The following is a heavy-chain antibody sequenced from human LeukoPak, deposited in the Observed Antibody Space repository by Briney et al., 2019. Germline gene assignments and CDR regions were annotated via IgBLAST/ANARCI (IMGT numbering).Heavy chain of an antibody. Sequence: ASVKVSCKASGYTFTGYYMHWVRQAPGQGLEWMGRINPNSGGTNYAQKFQGRVTMTRDTSISTAYMELSRLRSDDTAVYYCARDQPSLATARGWFDPWGQGTLVTVSS. CDR2: INPNSGGT. CDR3: ARDQPSLATARGWFDP. J-gene: IGHJ5*02. D-gene: IGHD5-12*01. V-gene: IGHV1-2*06. CDR1: GYTFTGYY.